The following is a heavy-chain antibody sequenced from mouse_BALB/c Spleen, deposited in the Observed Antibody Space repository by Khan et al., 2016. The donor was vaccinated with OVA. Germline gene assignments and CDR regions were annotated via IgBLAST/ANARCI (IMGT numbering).Heavy chain of an antibody. D-gene: IGHD1-2*01. CDR3: ARTARIKY. Sequence: VQLKESGPGLVKPSQSLSLTCTVTGYSITSGYGWNWIRQFPGNKLEWMGYISYSGSTNYNTSLKSRISITRDTSKNQFFLQLNSVTTEDIATYYCARTARIKYWGQGTTLTVSS. CDR1: GYSITSGYG. CDR2: ISYSGST. V-gene: IGHV3-2*02. J-gene: IGHJ2*01.